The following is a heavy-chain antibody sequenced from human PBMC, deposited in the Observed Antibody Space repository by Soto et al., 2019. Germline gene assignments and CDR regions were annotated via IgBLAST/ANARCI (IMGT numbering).Heavy chain of an antibody. J-gene: IGHJ6*02. V-gene: IGHV4-59*07. CDR1: GDSLSTYY. Sequence: PSDPLSLTCTVSGDSLSTYYWSWIRQPPGKGLEWIGYIYYSGSTSYNPSLKSRVTISVDTSKHQFSLKLRSVTAADTAVYYCASDRSSGWDQGYGMDVWGQGTKVTVYS. D-gene: IGHD6-19*01. CDR2: IYYSGST. CDR3: ASDRSSGWDQGYGMDV.